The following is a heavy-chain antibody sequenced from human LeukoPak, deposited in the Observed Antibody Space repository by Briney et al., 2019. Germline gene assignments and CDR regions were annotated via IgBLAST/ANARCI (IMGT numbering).Heavy chain of an antibody. CDR2: IYHSGST. Sequence: SETLSLTCAVSGGSLSSSNWWSWVRQPPGKGLEWIGEIYHSGSTNYNPSLKSRVTISVDKSKNQFSLKLSSVTAADTAVYYCASYSSSSRFDPWGQGTLVTVSS. J-gene: IGHJ5*02. D-gene: IGHD6-6*01. V-gene: IGHV4-4*02. CDR3: ASYSSSSRFDP. CDR1: GGSLSSSNW.